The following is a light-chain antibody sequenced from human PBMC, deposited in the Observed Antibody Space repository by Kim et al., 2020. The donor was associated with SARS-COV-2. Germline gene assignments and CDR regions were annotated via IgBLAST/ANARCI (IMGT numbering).Light chain of an antibody. CDR3: QVWDSSNDHRVV. Sequence: KTARVSCGGDSIGSKIVHWYQEKSGQAPALVIYYDSDRPSGIPERFSGSNSGNTATLTISRVEAGDEADYYCQVWDSSNDHRVVFGGGTQLTVL. CDR1: SIGSKI. J-gene: IGLJ2*01. CDR2: YDS. V-gene: IGLV3-21*04.